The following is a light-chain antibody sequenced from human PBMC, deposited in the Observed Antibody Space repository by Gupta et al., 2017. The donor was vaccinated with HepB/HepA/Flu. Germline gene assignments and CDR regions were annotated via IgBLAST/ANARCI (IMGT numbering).Light chain of an antibody. CDR3: QQHNNWPGP. J-gene: IGKJ1*01. V-gene: IGKV3-15*01. CDR2: GAS. CDR1: QSVSSN. Sequence: EIVMTQSPATLSVSQGERATRSCRASQSVSSNLAWYQQKPGQAPRLLIYGASTRATGIPARFSGSGCGTEFTLTISSRQSEDFAVYYCQQHNNWPGPFGQGTKVEIK.